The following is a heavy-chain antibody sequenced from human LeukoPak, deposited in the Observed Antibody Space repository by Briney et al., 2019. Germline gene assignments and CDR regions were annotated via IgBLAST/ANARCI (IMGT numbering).Heavy chain of an antibody. Sequence: GESLKISCKGSGDTFTNYWIGWVRQMPGKGLEWKGIIYPGDSDTRYSPSFQGQVTISADKSISTAYLQWSSLKASDTAMYYCASAFCGTISCYFDYWGQGTLVTVSS. CDR2: IYPGDSDT. CDR1: GDTFTNYW. V-gene: IGHV5-51*01. D-gene: IGHD2-21*01. J-gene: IGHJ4*02. CDR3: ASAFCGTISCYFDY.